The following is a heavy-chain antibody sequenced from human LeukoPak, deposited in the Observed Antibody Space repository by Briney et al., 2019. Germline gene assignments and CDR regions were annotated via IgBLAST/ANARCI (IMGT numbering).Heavy chain of an antibody. CDR1: GYTFTGYY. V-gene: IGHV1-2*02. CDR3: ARDLGDDYGGNSLGAFDI. D-gene: IGHD4-23*01. CDR2: INPNSGDT. Sequence: GASVKVSCKASGYTFTGYYMHWVRQAPGQGLEWMGWINPNSGDTNYSQKFQGRVSMTRDTSINTAYMELSRLTSDDTAVYYCARDLGDDYGGNSLGAFDIWGQGTMVTVSS. J-gene: IGHJ3*02.